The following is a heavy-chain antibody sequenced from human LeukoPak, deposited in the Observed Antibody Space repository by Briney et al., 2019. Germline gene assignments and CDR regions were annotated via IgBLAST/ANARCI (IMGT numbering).Heavy chain of an antibody. CDR2: ISSSGSTI. Sequence: GGSLRLSCAASGFTFSDYYMSWIRQAPGKGLEWVSYISSSGSTIYYADSVKGRVTISRDNAKNSLYLQMNSLRAEDTAVYYCARATGHYDILTGYYNVGYFDYWGQGTLVTVSS. CDR3: ARATGHYDILTGYYNVGYFDY. CDR1: GFTFSDYY. V-gene: IGHV3-11*01. D-gene: IGHD3-9*01. J-gene: IGHJ4*02.